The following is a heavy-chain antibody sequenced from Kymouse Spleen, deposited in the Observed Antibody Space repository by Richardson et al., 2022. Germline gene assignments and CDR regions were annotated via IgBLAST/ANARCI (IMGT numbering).Heavy chain of an antibody. CDR3: ARDRSIAAA. CDR2: IYYSGST. J-gene: IGHJ4*02,IGHJ5*02. D-gene: IGHD6-13*01. Sequence: QVQLQESGPGLVKPSETLSLTCTVSGGSISSYYWSWIRQPPGKGLEWIGYIYYSGSTNYNPSLKSRVTISVDTSKNQFSLKLSSVTAADTAVYYCARDRSIAAAGGPGNPGHRLL. V-gene: IGHV4-59*01. CDR1: GGSISSYY.